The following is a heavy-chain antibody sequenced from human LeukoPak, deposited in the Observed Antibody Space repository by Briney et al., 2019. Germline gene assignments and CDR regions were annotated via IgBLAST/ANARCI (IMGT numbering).Heavy chain of an antibody. CDR3: ARKAPKKGWFDP. Sequence: KPSETLSLTCTVSGSSNNSYYWSWIRQPPGKGLEWIGYTHPSGNTNYSPSLKSRVTISIDMSRNQFSLKLSSVTAADTAVYYCARKAPKKGWFDPWGQGTLVTVSS. CDR2: THPSGNT. CDR1: GSSNNSYY. J-gene: IGHJ5*02. V-gene: IGHV4-4*09.